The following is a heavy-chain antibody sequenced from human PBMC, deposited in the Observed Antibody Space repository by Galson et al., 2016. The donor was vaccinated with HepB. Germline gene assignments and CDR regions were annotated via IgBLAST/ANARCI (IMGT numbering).Heavy chain of an antibody. J-gene: IGHJ6*02. CDR3: ATTHITLRPGYNGMDV. D-gene: IGHD2-21*01. V-gene: IGHV4-59*02. CDR1: GGSVTSYY. Sequence: ETLSLTCTVSGGSVTSYYWSWIRHPPGKGLEWIGFIHYSGHTNNNPSLKSRVTLSVDMSKNQLSLRLSSVTAADTAVYYCATTHITLRPGYNGMDVWGQGTTVTVSS. CDR2: IHYSGHT.